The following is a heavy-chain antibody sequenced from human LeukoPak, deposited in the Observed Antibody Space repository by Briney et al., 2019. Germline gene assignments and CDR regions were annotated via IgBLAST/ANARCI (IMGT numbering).Heavy chain of an antibody. J-gene: IGHJ4*02. CDR2: IYYSGST. CDR1: GGSISSYY. Sequence: SETLSLTCTVSGGSISSYYWSWIRQPPGKGLEWIGYIYYSGSTNYNPSLKSRVTISVDTSKNQFSLKLNSVTAADTAVYYCARPSISVAGKYDYWGQGTLVTVSS. D-gene: IGHD6-19*01. V-gene: IGHV4-59*08. CDR3: ARPSISVAGKYDY.